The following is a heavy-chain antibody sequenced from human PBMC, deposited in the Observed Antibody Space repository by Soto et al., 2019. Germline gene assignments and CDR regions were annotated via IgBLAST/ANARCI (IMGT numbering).Heavy chain of an antibody. J-gene: IGHJ6*02. CDR3: ARDGREASGIDV. CDR2: IYSRGHT. Sequence: QVQLEESGPGLVKPSETLSLTCTVSGGSISSHYWSWVRQAPGKGLEWIGCIYSRGHTFYNPSLKSRGTISVDTSNNQFSLKLDSVTPADTAVYYCARDGREASGIDVWGQGTAVTVSS. V-gene: IGHV4-59*11. CDR1: GGSISSHY. D-gene: IGHD1-26*01.